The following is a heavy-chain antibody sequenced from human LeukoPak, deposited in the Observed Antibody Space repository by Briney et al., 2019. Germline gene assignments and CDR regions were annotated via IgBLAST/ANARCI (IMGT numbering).Heavy chain of an antibody. Sequence: GGSLRLSCAASGLTFSSYWMTWVRQAPGKGLVWVANIKLDGSEKYYVDSVKGRFTISRDNAKNSMYLEMHSLRDEDTAVYYCARLHYEVLTDPFDYWGQGTLVTVSS. CDR1: GLTFSSYW. D-gene: IGHD3-9*01. CDR3: ARLHYEVLTDPFDY. J-gene: IGHJ4*02. CDR2: IKLDGSEK. V-gene: IGHV3-7*01.